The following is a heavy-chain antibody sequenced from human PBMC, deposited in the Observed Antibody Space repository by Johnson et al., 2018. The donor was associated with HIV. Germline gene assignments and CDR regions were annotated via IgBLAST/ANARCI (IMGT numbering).Heavy chain of an antibody. Sequence: VQLVESGGGVVQPGRSLRLSCAASGFTFSSYAMHWVRQAPGKGLEWVAVISYDGSNKYYAYSVKGRFTISRDNSKNTLYLQMNSLRAEDTAVYYCARDGAYSSSWYSAFDIWGQGTMVTVSS. D-gene: IGHD6-13*01. CDR1: GFTFSSYA. CDR3: ARDGAYSSSWYSAFDI. V-gene: IGHV3-30*04. J-gene: IGHJ3*02. CDR2: ISYDGSNK.